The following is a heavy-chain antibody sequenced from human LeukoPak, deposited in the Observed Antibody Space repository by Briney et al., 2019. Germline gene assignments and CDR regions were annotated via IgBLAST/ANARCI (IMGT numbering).Heavy chain of an antibody. D-gene: IGHD6-13*01. J-gene: IGHJ4*02. CDR2: ISSSGSTI. CDR1: GFTFSSYE. V-gene: IGHV3-48*03. Sequence: GGSLRLSCAASGFTFSSYEMNWVRQAPGKGLEWVSYISSSGSTIYYADSVKGRFTISRDNAKNSLYLQMNSLRAEDTAVYYCARPQYSSSWLDYWGQGTLVTVSS. CDR3: ARPQYSSSWLDY.